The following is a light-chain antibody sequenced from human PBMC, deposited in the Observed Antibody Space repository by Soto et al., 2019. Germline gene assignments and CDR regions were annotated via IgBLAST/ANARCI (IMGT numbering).Light chain of an antibody. V-gene: IGKV3-15*01. CDR3: QEYNNWHPLT. CDR2: GAS. Sequence: EIVMTQSPATLSVSPGERATLSCRASQSISSKLAWYQQKPGQAPRLLIYGASTRATGIPVRFSGSGSGTEFTLTITSLQSEDFAVYYCQEYNNWHPLTFGGGTKVEI. CDR1: QSISSK. J-gene: IGKJ4*01.